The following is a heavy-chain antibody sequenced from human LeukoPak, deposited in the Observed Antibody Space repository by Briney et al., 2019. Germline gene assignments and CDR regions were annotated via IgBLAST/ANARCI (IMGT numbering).Heavy chain of an antibody. CDR1: GGTLSSYA. CDR3: ARIGRDSGYSYGPFDY. D-gene: IGHD5-18*01. Sequence: ASVKVSCKASGGTLSSYAISWMRKAPGQGLEWRGGIIPIFGTANYAQKFQGRVTITTDESTSTAYMELSSLRSEDTGVYYCARIGRDSGYSYGPFDYWGQGTLVTVSS. J-gene: IGHJ4*02. CDR2: IIPIFGTA. V-gene: IGHV1-69*05.